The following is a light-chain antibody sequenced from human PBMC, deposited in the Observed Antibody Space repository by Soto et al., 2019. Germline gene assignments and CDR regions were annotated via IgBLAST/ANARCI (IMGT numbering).Light chain of an antibody. CDR2: AAS. Sequence: DIQVTQSPSSLSASVGDRITITCRASQAITTYLNWYQQKPGKAPKLLIYAASSLQSDVPSRLSGSGSGTDVTLTISNLQSEDFATYYCQQSYSTPYTFGLGTKVGI. V-gene: IGKV1-39*01. CDR3: QQSYSTPYT. CDR1: QAITTY. J-gene: IGKJ2*01.